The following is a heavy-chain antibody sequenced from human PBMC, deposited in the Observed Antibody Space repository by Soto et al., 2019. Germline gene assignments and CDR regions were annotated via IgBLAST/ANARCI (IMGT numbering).Heavy chain of an antibody. V-gene: IGHV1-69*13. CDR1: GGTFSSYA. Sequence: ASVKVSCKASGGTFSSYAISWVRQAPGQGLEWMGGIIPIFGTANYAQKFQGRVTITADESTSTAYMELSRLRSEDTAVYYCARDPRRSVPWEGSSGYYNWFDPWGQGTLVTSPQ. J-gene: IGHJ5*02. D-gene: IGHD3-22*01. CDR2: IIPIFGTA. CDR3: ARDPRRSVPWEGSSGYYNWFDP.